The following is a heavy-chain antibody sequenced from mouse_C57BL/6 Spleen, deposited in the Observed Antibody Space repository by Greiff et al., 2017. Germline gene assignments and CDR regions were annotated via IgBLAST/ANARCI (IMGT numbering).Heavy chain of an antibody. CDR1: GYTFTSYW. D-gene: IGHD1-1*01. V-gene: IGHV1-59*01. CDR2: IDPSDSYT. CDR3: ARRITTVVESLFDY. Sequence: VQLQQPGAELVRPGTSVKLSCKASGYTFTSYWMHWVKQRPGQGLEWIGVIDPSDSYTNYNQKFKGKATLTVDTSSSTAYMQLSSLTSEDSAVYYCARRITTVVESLFDYWGQGTTLTVSS. J-gene: IGHJ2*01.